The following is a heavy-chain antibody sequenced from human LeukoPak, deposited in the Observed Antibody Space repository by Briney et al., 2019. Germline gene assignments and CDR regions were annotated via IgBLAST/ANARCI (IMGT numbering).Heavy chain of an antibody. CDR2: INPNSGGT. Sequence: VEASCQASGYPFHRHFMQRVRPAPGQGPEWKGWINPNSGGTNYAQKFQGWVTMTRDTSISTAYMELSRLRSDDTAVYYCARAGELTAPDTTFDYWGQGTLVTVSS. D-gene: IGHD1-26*01. J-gene: IGHJ4*02. CDR3: ARAGELTAPDTTFDY. CDR1: GYPFHRHF. V-gene: IGHV1-2*04.